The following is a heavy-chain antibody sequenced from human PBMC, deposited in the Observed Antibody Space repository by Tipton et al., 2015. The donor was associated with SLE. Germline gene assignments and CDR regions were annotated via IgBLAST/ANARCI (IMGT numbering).Heavy chain of an antibody. CDR1: GGSIIGYY. D-gene: IGHD6-6*01. J-gene: IGHJ6*02. CDR3: ARSTSRPSSYYFYGLDV. Sequence: TLSLTCTVSGGSIIGYYWNWIRQPPGKGLQWIGYLDYTGNTNYSPPLKRRVTMSIDTSKNQVSLRLSSVTAADTAVYYCARSTSRPSSYYFYGLDVWGQGTTVTVSS. V-gene: IGHV4-59*01. CDR2: LDYTGNT.